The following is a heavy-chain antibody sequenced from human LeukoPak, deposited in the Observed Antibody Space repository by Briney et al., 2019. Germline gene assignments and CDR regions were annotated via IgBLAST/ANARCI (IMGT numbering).Heavy chain of an antibody. Sequence: SETLSLTCTVSGGSISSYYWSWIRQPPGKGLDWIGYIYYSGSTNYNPSLKSRVTISVDTSKNQFSLKLSSVTAADTAVYYCARDGVAAAGGEYNWFDPWGQGTLVTVSS. CDR3: ARDGVAAAGGEYNWFDP. J-gene: IGHJ5*02. CDR2: IYYSGST. D-gene: IGHD6-13*01. CDR1: GGSISSYY. V-gene: IGHV4-59*01.